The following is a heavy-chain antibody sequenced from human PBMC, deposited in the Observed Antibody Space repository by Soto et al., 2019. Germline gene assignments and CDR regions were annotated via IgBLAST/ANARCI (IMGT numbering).Heavy chain of an antibody. Sequence: VGSLRLSCLASGFIFLSYAMHCFLQSPGKVLEWVAVITYDGANGYYADSVRGRFAISRDNSKSTLFLQMNSLRPEDTAVYYCARAFSGSYPNFDYWGQGTLVTVSS. CDR1: GFIFLSYA. CDR2: ITYDGANG. V-gene: IGHV3-30*09. J-gene: IGHJ4*02. CDR3: ARAFSGSYPNFDY. D-gene: IGHD1-26*01.